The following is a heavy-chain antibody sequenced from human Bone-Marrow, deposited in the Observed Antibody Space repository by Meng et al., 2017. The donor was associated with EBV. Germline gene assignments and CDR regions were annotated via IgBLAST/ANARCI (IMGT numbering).Heavy chain of an antibody. CDR1: GFSLSTRGVG. J-gene: IGHJ4*02. CDR3: AHLIAARPFDY. Sequence: HITLKESGPTLVKPTQTLTLTCTFSGFSLSTRGVGVGWIRQPPGKALEWLAVIYWDDDKRYSPSLKSRLTITKDTSKKQVVLTMTNMDPVDAATYYCAHLIAARPFDYWGQGTLVTVSS. V-gene: IGHV2-5*02. CDR2: IYWDDDK. D-gene: IGHD6-6*01.